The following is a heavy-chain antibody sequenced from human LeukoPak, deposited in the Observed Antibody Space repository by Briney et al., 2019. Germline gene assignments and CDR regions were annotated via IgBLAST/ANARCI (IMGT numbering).Heavy chain of an antibody. V-gene: IGHV3-48*03. CDR3: ARDRYYGMDV. CDR1: GFTFSSYE. CDR2: ISSSGGSI. Sequence: GGSRRLSCAAAGFTFSSYEMNWVRQAPGKGLEWVSYISSSGGSIFYADSVKGRFTISRDNAKNSLYLQLNSLRLEDTAVYYCARDRYYGMDVWGQGTTVTVSS. J-gene: IGHJ6*02.